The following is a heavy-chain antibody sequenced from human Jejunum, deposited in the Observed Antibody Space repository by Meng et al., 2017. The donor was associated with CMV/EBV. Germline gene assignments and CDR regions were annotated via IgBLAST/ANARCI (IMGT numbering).Heavy chain of an antibody. CDR3: ARYSTSNAFDL. D-gene: IGHD5-18*01. CDR1: GFSFSNFV. Sequence: CVGSGFSFSNFVFTWVRQAPGKGLEWLSYVNASGTSIFYARSVKGRFTISRDNAKDSLYLQMKSLRAEDTAVYYCARYSTSNAFDLWGQGTMVTVSS. V-gene: IGHV3-48*03. J-gene: IGHJ3*01. CDR2: VNASGTSI.